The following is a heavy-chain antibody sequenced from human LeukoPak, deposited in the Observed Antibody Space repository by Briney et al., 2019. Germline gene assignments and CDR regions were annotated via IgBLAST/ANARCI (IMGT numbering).Heavy chain of an antibody. J-gene: IGHJ4*02. Sequence: GGSLRLSCAASGFTFSNAWMSWVRQAPGKGLEWVGRIKSKTDGGTTDYAAPVKGRFTISRDDSKNTLYLQMNSLKTEDTAVYYCTTDQTMIVVVITIEDYWGQGTLVTVSS. CDR2: IKSKTDGGTT. CDR3: TTDQTMIVVVITIEDY. V-gene: IGHV3-15*01. D-gene: IGHD3-22*01. CDR1: GFTFSNAW.